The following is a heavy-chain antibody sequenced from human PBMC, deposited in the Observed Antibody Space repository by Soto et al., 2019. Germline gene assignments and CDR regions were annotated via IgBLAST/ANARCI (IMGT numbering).Heavy chain of an antibody. CDR2: ISYDGSNK. V-gene: IGHV3-30*18. J-gene: IGHJ4*02. Sequence: HPGGSLRLSCAASGFTFSSYGMHWVRQAPGKGLEWVAVISYDGSNKYYADSVKGRFTISRDNSKNTLYLQMNSLRAEDTAVYYCAKALFSVTILRFVYWGQARLITVAS. CDR3: AKALFSVTILRFVY. CDR1: GFTFSSYG. D-gene: IGHD4-17*01.